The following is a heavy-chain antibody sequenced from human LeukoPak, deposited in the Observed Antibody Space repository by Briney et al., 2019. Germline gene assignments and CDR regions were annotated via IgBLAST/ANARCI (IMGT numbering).Heavy chain of an antibody. V-gene: IGHV3-23*01. CDR3: AKRVSGFLEWPYYFDY. CDR2: ISGSGGST. CDR1: GLTFSSYA. D-gene: IGHD3-3*01. Sequence: GGSLRLSCAASGLTFSSYAMSWVRQAPGKGLEWVSAISGSGGSTYYADSVKGRFTISRDNSKNTLYLQMNSLRAEDTAVYYCAKRVSGFLEWPYYFDYWGQGTLVTVSS. J-gene: IGHJ4*02.